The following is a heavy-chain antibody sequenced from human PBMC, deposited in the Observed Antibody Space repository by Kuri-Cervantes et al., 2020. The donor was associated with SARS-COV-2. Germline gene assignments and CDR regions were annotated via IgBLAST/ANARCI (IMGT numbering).Heavy chain of an antibody. CDR2: IYTSGST. J-gene: IGHJ6*03. V-gene: IGHV4-4*07. CDR1: GYSFTSYW. Sequence: ESLKISCKGSGYSFTSYWIGWVRQMPGKGLEWIGRIYTSGSTNYNPSLKSRVTMSVDTSKNQFSLKLSSVTAADTAVYYCARCLAAAGSPPPAYYYYMDVWGKGTTVTVSS. D-gene: IGHD6-13*01. CDR3: ARCLAAAGSPPPAYYYYMDV.